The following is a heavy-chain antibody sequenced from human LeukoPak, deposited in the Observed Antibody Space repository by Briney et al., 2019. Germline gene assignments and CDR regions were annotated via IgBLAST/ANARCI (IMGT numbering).Heavy chain of an antibody. J-gene: IGHJ4*02. V-gene: IGHV1-69*04. CDR2: IIPILGIA. CDR3: ARAGYSYGFGFDY. CDR1: GDTFSSYA. D-gene: IGHD5-18*01. Sequence: ASVKVSCKASGDTFSSYAISWVRQAPGQGLEWMGRIIPILGIANYAQKFQGRVTITADKSTSTAYMELSSLRSEDTAVYYCARAGYSYGFGFDYWGQGTLVTVSS.